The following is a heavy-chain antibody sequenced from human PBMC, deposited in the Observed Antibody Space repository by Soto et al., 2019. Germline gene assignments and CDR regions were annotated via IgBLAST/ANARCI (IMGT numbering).Heavy chain of an antibody. J-gene: IGHJ4*02. CDR1: GYTFTSYY. CDR2: INPSGGST. Sequence: ASVKVSCKASGYTFTSYYMHWVRQAPGQGLEWMGIINPSGGSTSYAQKFQGRVTMTRDTSTSTVYMELSSLRSEDTAVYYCARDSPGADCGGDCWFYFDYWGQGTLVTVSS. V-gene: IGHV1-46*01. D-gene: IGHD2-21*02. CDR3: ARDSPGADCGGDCWFYFDY.